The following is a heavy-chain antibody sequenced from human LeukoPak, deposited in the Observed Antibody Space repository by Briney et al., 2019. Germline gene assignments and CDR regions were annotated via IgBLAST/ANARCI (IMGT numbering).Heavy chain of an antibody. CDR1: GFTFSSYA. J-gene: IGHJ6*03. D-gene: IGHD6-19*01. V-gene: IGHV3-23*01. CDR2: ISGSGGST. Sequence: GGSLRLSCAASGFTFSSYAMSWVRQAPGKGLEWVSAISGSGGSTYYADSVKGRFTISRGNSKNTLYLQMNSLRAEDTAVYYCAKTATTRIAVAGTFRLYYYYMDVWGKGTTVTVSS. CDR3: AKTATTRIAVAGTFRLYYYYMDV.